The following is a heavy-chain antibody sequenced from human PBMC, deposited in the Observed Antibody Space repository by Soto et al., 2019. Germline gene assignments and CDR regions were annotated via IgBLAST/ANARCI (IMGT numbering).Heavy chain of an antibody. CDR1: GGSISSSSYY. CDR2: IYYSGST. V-gene: IGHV4-39*01. CDR3: ARHDLNFWSGLI. D-gene: IGHD3-3*01. Sequence: PSETLSLTCTVSGGSISSSSYYWGWIRQPPGKGLEWIGSIYYSGSTYYNPSLKSRVTISVDTSKNQFSLKLSSVTAADTAVYYRARHDLNFWSGLIWGQGTLVTVSS. J-gene: IGHJ1*01.